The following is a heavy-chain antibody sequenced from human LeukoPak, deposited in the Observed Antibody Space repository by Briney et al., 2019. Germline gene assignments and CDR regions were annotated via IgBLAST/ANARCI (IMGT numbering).Heavy chain of an antibody. CDR2: IVVGSGNA. CDR1: GFTFTSSA. V-gene: IGHV1-58*02. D-gene: IGHD3-22*01. J-gene: IGHJ4*02. Sequence: SVKVSCKASGFTFTSSAMQWVRQARGQRLEWIGWIVVGSGNANYAQKFQERVTITRDMSTSTAYMELTSLRSEDTAVYYCAADLNYYVSSGSGDYWGQGTLVTVSS. CDR3: AADLNYYVSSGSGDY.